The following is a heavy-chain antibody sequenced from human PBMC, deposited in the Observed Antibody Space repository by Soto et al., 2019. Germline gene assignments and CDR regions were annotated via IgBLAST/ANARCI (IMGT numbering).Heavy chain of an antibody. V-gene: IGHV4-59*01. CDR2: IYYTGST. J-gene: IGHJ2*01. CDR3: ANFNGYFDL. Sequence: QVQLQESGPGLVKPSETLSLTCTVSGGSISSYFWSWIRQPPGKGLEWIGYIYYTGSTNYNPSLKSRVTISVDTSKNQFSLQLSSVTAADTAVYYCANFNGYFDLWGRGTLVTVSS. CDR1: GGSISSYF.